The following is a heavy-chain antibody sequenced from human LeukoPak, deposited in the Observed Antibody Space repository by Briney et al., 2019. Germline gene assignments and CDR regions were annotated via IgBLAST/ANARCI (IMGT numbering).Heavy chain of an antibody. Sequence: ASVKVSCKASGYTFTSYDINWVRQATGQGLEWMGRIIPIFGTANYAQKFQGRVTITTDESTSTAYMELSSLRSEDTAVYYCARAGLSYCGGDCYLDYWGQGTLVTVSS. CDR3: ARAGLSYCGGDCYLDY. CDR2: IIPIFGTA. CDR1: GYTFTSYD. D-gene: IGHD2-21*02. V-gene: IGHV1-69*05. J-gene: IGHJ4*02.